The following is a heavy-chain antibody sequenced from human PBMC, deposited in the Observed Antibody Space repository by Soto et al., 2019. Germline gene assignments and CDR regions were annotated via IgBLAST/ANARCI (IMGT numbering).Heavy chain of an antibody. Sequence: ASVKVSCRASGYTFTGYYMHWVRQTPGQGLEWMGWINPNSGGTNYAQKFQGRVTMTRDTSISTAYMELSRLRSDDTAVYYCAIIADRHYYYYYYGMDVWGQGTTVTVSS. CDR2: INPNSGGT. D-gene: IGHD6-6*01. V-gene: IGHV1-2*02. CDR1: GYTFTGYY. CDR3: AIIADRHYYYYYYGMDV. J-gene: IGHJ6*02.